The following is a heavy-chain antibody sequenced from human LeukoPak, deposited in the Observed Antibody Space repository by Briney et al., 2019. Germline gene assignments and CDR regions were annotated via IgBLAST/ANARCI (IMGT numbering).Heavy chain of an antibody. CDR2: ISYDGSNK. CDR1: GFTFSSYA. J-gene: IGHJ4*02. D-gene: IGHD2-2*01. Sequence: GGSLRLSCAASGFTFSSYAMHWVRQAPGKGLEWVAVISYDGSNKYYADSVKGRFTISRDNSKNTLYLQMNSLRAEDTAVYYCVEGYCSSTSCGTFDYWGQGTLVTVSS. V-gene: IGHV3-30-3*01. CDR3: VEGYCSSTSCGTFDY.